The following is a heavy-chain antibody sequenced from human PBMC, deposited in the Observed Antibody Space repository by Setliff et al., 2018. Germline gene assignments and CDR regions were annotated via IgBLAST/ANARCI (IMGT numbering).Heavy chain of an antibody. D-gene: IGHD3-22*01. CDR2: IIPILGIA. J-gene: IGHJ6*03. CDR3: ATGSGDSSGYYPGLDYYYYMDV. V-gene: IGHV1-69*10. CDR1: GGTFSSYA. Sequence: SVKVSCKASGGTFSSYAISWVRQAPGQGLEWMGGIIPILGIANYAQKFQGRVTITRDMSLRTAYIELSSLRSEDTAVYYCATGSGDSSGYYPGLDYYYYMDVWGKGTTVTVSS.